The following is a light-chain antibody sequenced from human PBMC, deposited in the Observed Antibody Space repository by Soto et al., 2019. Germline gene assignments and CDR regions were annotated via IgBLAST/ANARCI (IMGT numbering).Light chain of an antibody. CDR3: NSYTSSSSYV. J-gene: IGLJ1*01. CDR1: SSDVGGFNY. CDR2: EVN. Sequence: QSAPTQPASVSGSPGQSITISCTGTSSDVGGFNYVSWYQHHPGRAPKLMIYEVNNRPSGVSNRFSGSKSGNTASLTISGLQAEDESDYYCNSYTSSSSYVFGTGTKLTVL. V-gene: IGLV2-14*01.